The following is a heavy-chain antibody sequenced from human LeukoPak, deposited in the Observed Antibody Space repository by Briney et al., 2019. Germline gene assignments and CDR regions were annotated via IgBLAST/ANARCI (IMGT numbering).Heavy chain of an antibody. Sequence: ASVKVSCKTSGGTFNNSAISLVRQAPGQGLEWLGGIMPLFGTAGYAQKFQGRVTITKDESTRTVYLELTSLTSDDTAVYYYTRDVHGDYGPGWFAPWGQGTLDSVSS. D-gene: IGHD4-17*01. CDR3: TRDVHGDYGPGWFAP. CDR2: IMPLFGTA. J-gene: IGHJ5*02. CDR1: GGTFNNSA. V-gene: IGHV1-69*05.